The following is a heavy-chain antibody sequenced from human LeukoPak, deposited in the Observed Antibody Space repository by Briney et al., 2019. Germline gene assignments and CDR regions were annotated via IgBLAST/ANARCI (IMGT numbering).Heavy chain of an antibody. Sequence: GGSLRLSCAASGFTFSNAWMSWVRQAPGKGLEWVGRIKSKTDGGTTDYAAPVKGRFTISRDDSKNTLYLQMNSLKTEDTAVYYCTTGNCITGRTTDDAFDIWGQGTMVTVSS. CDR1: GFTFSNAW. D-gene: IGHD1-20*01. CDR2: IKSKTDGGTT. CDR3: TTGNCITGRTTDDAFDI. V-gene: IGHV3-15*01. J-gene: IGHJ3*02.